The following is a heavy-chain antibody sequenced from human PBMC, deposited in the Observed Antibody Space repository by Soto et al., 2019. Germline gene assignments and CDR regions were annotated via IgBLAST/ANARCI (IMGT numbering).Heavy chain of an antibody. D-gene: IGHD1-20*01. Sequence: PSETLSLTCAVSGYSISSGYYWGWIRQPPGKGLEWIGSIYHSGSTYYNPSLKSRVTISVDTSKNQFSLKLSSVTAADTAVYYCARDFSTPITGTPGYYFDYWGQGTLVTVSS. CDR1: GYSISSGYY. V-gene: IGHV4-38-2*02. CDR2: IYHSGST. CDR3: ARDFSTPITGTPGYYFDY. J-gene: IGHJ4*02.